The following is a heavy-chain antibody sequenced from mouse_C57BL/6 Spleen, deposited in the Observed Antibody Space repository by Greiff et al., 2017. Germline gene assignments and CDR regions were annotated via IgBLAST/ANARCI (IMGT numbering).Heavy chain of an antibody. V-gene: IGHV1-54*01. J-gene: IGHJ2*01. CDR3: AISIPPYYFDY. CDR1: GYAFTNYL. Sequence: VQLQQSGAELVRPGTSVKVSCKASGYAFTNYLIEWVKQRTGQGLEWIGVINTGSGGPNYNEKLKGKATLTADKSSSTAYMQLSSLTSEDSAVYICAISIPPYYFDYGRQGTTLTGSS. CDR2: INTGSGGP.